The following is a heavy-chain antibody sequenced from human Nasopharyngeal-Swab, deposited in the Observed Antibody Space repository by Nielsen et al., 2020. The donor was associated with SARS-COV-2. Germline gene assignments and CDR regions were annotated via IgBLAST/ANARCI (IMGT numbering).Heavy chain of an antibody. D-gene: IGHD6-19*01. J-gene: IGHJ4*02. CDR1: GFIFSRHG. V-gene: IGHV3-30*18. Sequence: GGSLRLSRAASGFIFSRHGMHWVRQAPGKGLEWLAILSHDRTDEFYADSVKGRFTVSRDNSKNTLYLQMNNLRTDDTAIYYCAKERTVAGPQGGFDFWGQGTLVTVSS. CDR2: LSHDRTDE. CDR3: AKERTVAGPQGGFDF.